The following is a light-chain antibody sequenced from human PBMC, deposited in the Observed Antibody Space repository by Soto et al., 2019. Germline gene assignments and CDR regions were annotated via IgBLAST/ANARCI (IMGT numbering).Light chain of an antibody. CDR2: XVS. V-gene: IGLV2-23*02. J-gene: IGLJ1*01. CDR1: SSDVGSYNL. Sequence: QSALTQPAXVSGSPGQXXTISXTGTSSDVGSYNLVSWYQQHPGKAPKVMXXXVSKRPSGVSNRFSGSKSGNTASLTISGLQAEDEADYYCCSYGGSYVFXTGTKLTVL. CDR3: CSYGGSYV.